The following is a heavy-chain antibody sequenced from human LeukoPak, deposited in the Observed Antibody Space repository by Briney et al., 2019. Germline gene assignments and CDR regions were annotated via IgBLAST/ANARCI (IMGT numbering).Heavy chain of an antibody. Sequence: GASVKVSCKASGYTFTSYGISWVRQAPGQGLEWMGWISAYNGNTNYAQKLQGRVTMTTDTSTSTAYMELRSLRSDDTAVYYCARDLNGSGKPVWHAFDIWGQGTMVTVSS. CDR3: ARDLNGSGKPVWHAFDI. CDR2: ISAYNGNT. D-gene: IGHD3-10*01. CDR1: GYTFTSYG. J-gene: IGHJ3*02. V-gene: IGHV1-18*01.